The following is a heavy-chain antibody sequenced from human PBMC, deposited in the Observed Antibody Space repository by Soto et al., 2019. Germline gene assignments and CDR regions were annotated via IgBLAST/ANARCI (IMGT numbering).Heavy chain of an antibody. CDR3: AHSEAGYSSGRKFYY. CDR2: IYWNDDK. J-gene: IGHJ4*02. V-gene: IGHV2-5*01. Sequence: SGPTLVNPTQTLTLTCTFSGFSLSTSGVGVGSIRQPPGKALEWLALIYWNDDKRYSPSLKSRLTITEDTSKNQVVLTMTNMEPVDTATYYCAHSEAGYSSGRKFYYWGQGTLVTVSS. D-gene: IGHD6-19*01. CDR1: GFSLSTSGVG.